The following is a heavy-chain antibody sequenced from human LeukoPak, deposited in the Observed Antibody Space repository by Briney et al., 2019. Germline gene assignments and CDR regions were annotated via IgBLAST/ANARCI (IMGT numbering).Heavy chain of an antibody. J-gene: IGHJ6*02. CDR1: GLTVSNNY. CDR2: IKQDGSEK. V-gene: IGHV3-7*05. CDR3: ARPGRYDFWRDYYYYYGMDV. Sequence: PGGSLRLSCAASGLTVSNNYMSWVRQAPGKGLEWVANIKQDGSEKYYVDSVKGRFTISRDNAKNSLYLQMNSLRAEDTAVYYCARPGRYDFWRDYYYYYGMDVWGQGTTVTVSS. D-gene: IGHD3-3*01.